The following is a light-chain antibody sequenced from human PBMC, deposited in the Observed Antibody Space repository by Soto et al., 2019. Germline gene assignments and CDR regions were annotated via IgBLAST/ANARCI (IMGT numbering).Light chain of an antibody. Sequence: QSALTQPPSASGSPGQSVTISCTGTSSDVGDYKFVSWYQQHPGKAPKLMIYEVSRRPSGVPDRFSGSKSGNTASLTVSGLQAEDEADYYCSSYAGNNNVVFGGGTKETVL. CDR1: SSDVGDYKF. V-gene: IGLV2-8*01. CDR3: SSYAGNNNVV. CDR2: EVS. J-gene: IGLJ2*01.